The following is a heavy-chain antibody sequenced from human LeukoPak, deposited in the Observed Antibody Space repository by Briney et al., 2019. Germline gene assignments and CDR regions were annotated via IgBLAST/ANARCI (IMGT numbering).Heavy chain of an antibody. D-gene: IGHD2-2*01. J-gene: IGHJ6*03. CDR1: GASFSDYY. Sequence: SETLSLTCAVYGASFSDYYWSWIRQPPGKGLEWIGEVNHSGSTTYNPSLKSRVTISVDTSKNQFSLKVSSVTAADTAVYYCARTRVVPAAYYYYYMDVRGKGTTVTVSS. CDR2: VNHSGST. V-gene: IGHV4-34*01. CDR3: ARTRVVPAAYYYYYMDV.